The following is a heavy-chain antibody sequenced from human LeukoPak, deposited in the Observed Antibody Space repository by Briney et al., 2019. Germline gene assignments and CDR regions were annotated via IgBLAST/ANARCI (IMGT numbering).Heavy chain of an antibody. D-gene: IGHD3-10*01. CDR3: ARRNYYGITNYFDL. CDR1: GGYISSDSW. J-gene: IGHJ2*01. V-gene: IGHV4-4*02. CDR2: IYHRGTT. Sequence: PSGTLSLTCAVSGGYISSDSWWSWVRPPPGKGLEWIGEIYHRGTTNYNPSLKSRVTISVDKSKNQFSLNLSSVTAADTAVYYCARRNYYGITNYFDLWGRGTLVTVSS.